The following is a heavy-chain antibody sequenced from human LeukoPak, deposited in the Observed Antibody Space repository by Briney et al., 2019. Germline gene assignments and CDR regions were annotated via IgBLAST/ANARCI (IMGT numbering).Heavy chain of an antibody. CDR3: ARDVGYCSSTSCYPVDY. D-gene: IGHD2-2*01. Sequence: ASVKVSCKASGYTFTSYDINWVRQATGQGLEWMGWMNPNSGNTGYAQKFQGRVTITRNTSISTAYMELSSLRSEDTAVYYCARDVGYCSSTSCYPVDYWGQGTLVTVSS. CDR1: GYTFTSYD. J-gene: IGHJ4*02. CDR2: MNPNSGNT. V-gene: IGHV1-8*03.